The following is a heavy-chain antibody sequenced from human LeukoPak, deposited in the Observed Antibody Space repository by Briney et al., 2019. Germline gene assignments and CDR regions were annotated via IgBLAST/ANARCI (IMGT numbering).Heavy chain of an antibody. CDR3: AREYSGSNYFDY. J-gene: IGHJ4*02. V-gene: IGHV1-2*02. CDR1: GYTFTGYY. D-gene: IGHD1-26*01. Sequence: ASVKVSCKASGYTFTGYYMRWVRQASGQGLEWMGWINPNSGGTNYAQKFQGRVTMTRDTSISTAYMELSRLRSDDTAVYYCAREYSGSNYFDYWGQGTLVTVSS. CDR2: INPNSGGT.